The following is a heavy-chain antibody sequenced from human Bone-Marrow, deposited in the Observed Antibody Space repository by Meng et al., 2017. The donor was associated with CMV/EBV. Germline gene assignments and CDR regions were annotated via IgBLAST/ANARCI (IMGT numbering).Heavy chain of an antibody. V-gene: IGHV4-39*07. J-gene: IGHJ5*02. Sequence: GCWRGKPPGKGLEWIGSIFYSGATYYNPSLKSRVTIAIDTSKNQFSLKLSSVTAADTAVYYWAREGFIAATGTTVSALTGFDPWGQGTLVTVSS. CDR2: IFYSGAT. D-gene: IGHD6-13*01. CDR3: AREGFIAATGTTVSALTGFDP.